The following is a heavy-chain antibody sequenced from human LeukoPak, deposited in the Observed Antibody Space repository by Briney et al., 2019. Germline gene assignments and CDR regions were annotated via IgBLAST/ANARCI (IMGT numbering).Heavy chain of an antibody. J-gene: IGHJ4*02. CDR2: ISGSGGST. V-gene: IGHV3-23*01. CDR3: AKGPNQWLVTPFDY. CDR1: GFTFSSYA. D-gene: IGHD6-19*01. Sequence: PGGSLRLSCAASGFTFSSYAMSWVRQAPGKGLEWVSAISGSGGSTYYADSVKGRFTISRDNSKNTLYLRMNSLRVEDTAVYYCAKGPNQWLVTPFDYWGQGTLVTVSS.